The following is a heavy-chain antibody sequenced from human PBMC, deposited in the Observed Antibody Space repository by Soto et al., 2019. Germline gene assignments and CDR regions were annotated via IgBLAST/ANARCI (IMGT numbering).Heavy chain of an antibody. CDR1: GFTFNTYA. CDR2: ISYDGSNK. D-gene: IGHD2-2*01. CDR3: ARRYKDGRRDCISTSCLFDP. J-gene: IGHJ5*02. V-gene: IGHV3-30-3*01. Sequence: PGGSLRLSCAAPGFTFNTYAMHWVRQAPGKGLEWVAVISYDGSNKYYADSVKGRFTISRDNSKNTLYLQMNSLRAEDTAVYYCARRYKDGRRDCISTSCLFDPWGQGTVVTVSS.